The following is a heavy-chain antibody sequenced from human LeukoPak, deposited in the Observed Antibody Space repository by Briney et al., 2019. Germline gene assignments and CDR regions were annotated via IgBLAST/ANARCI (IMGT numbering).Heavy chain of an antibody. CDR2: INPNSGGT. Sequence: ASVKVSCKASGYTFTGYYIHWVRQAPGQGLEWMGWINPNSGGTNYAQSFQGRVTMTRDTSISTAYMELSRLRSDDTAVYYCARASYYYDSSGYPGYYFDYWGQGTLVTVSS. J-gene: IGHJ4*02. D-gene: IGHD3-22*01. V-gene: IGHV1-2*02. CDR3: ARASYYYDSSGYPGYYFDY. CDR1: GYTFTGYY.